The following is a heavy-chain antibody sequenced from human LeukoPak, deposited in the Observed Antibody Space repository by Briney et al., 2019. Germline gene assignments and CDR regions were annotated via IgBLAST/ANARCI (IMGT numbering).Heavy chain of an antibody. D-gene: IGHD4-17*01. J-gene: IGHJ3*02. CDR3: ARVATVXXXXXAXXI. V-gene: IGHV1-2*02. CDR2: INPNSGGT. CDR1: GYTFTGYY. Sequence: ASVKVSCKASGYTFTGYYMHWVRQAPGQGLEWMGWINPNSGGTNYAQKFQGRVNMTRDTSISTAYMELSRLRSDDTAVYYCARVATVXXXXXAXXIWGXXTXVTAS.